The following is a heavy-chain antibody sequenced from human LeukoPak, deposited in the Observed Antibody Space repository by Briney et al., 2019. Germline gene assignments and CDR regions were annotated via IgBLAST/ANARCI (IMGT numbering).Heavy chain of an antibody. Sequence: GGSLRLSCAASGFTFNNYDMHWVRQAPGKGLEWVSAFHTDGDTYYLDSVKGRFTISREDAKNSLYLQMNTLRAGDTAVYYCARGSGPGVTTIDSWGQGTLVIVSS. CDR3: ARGSGPGVTTIDS. J-gene: IGHJ4*02. CDR2: FHTDGDT. V-gene: IGHV3-13*01. D-gene: IGHD4-17*01. CDR1: GFTFNNYD.